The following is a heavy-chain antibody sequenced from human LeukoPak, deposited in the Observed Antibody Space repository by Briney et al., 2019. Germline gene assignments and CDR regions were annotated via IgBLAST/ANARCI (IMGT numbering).Heavy chain of an antibody. D-gene: IGHD2-2*01. J-gene: IGHJ3*02. CDR1: GYTFTGYY. CDR2: INPNSGGT. V-gene: IGHV1-2*02. CDR3: ARDHPPYCSSTSGYGEGAFAFDI. Sequence: ASVEVSCKASGYTFTGYYMHWVRQAPGQGLEWMGWINPNSGGTNYAQKFQGRVTMTRDTSISTAYMELSRLRSDDTAVYYCARDHPPYCSSTSGYGEGAFAFDIWGQGTMVTVSS.